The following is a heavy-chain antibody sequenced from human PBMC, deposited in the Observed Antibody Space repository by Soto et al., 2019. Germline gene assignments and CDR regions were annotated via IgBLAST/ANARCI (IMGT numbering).Heavy chain of an antibody. J-gene: IGHJ6*02. V-gene: IGHV1-2*04. Sequence: QVQLEQSGAEVKKPGASVKVSCKASGYTFTGYYIHWVRQAPGQGLEWMGWINTYTGRTNYAQKFHGWVTLTRDTSISTAYMEMNRLTSDDTAVYYCAREEQLGYYGMDVWGQGTTVTVSS. D-gene: IGHD1-1*01. CDR1: GYTFTGYY. CDR2: INTYTGRT. CDR3: AREEQLGYYGMDV.